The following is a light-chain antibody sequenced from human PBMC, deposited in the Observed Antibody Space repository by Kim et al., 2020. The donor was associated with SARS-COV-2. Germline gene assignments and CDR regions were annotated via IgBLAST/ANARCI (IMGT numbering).Light chain of an antibody. CDR1: QSISNW. V-gene: IGKV1-5*01. CDR2: DAS. CDR3: QQYKGNSRT. J-gene: IGKJ1*01. Sequence: DIQLTQSPSTLSASVGDRVTITCRASQSISNWLAWYQQKPGRAPKLLIYDASTLQSGVPSRFSGSGSGTEFTLTISSLQPDDFATYYCQQYKGNSRTFGQGTKVDIK.